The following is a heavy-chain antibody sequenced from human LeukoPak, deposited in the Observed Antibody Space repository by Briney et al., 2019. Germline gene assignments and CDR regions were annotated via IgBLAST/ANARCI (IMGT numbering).Heavy chain of an antibody. CDR2: IYYSGST. CDR3: AAGYSYGPLRFDY. Sequence: PSETLSLTCTVSGGSISSYYWSWIRQPPGQGLEWIGYIYYSGSTNYNPSLKSRVTISVDTSKNQFSLKLSSVTAADTAVCYCAAGYSYGPLRFDYWGQGTLVTVSS. CDR1: GGSISSYY. D-gene: IGHD5-18*01. J-gene: IGHJ4*02. V-gene: IGHV4-59*01.